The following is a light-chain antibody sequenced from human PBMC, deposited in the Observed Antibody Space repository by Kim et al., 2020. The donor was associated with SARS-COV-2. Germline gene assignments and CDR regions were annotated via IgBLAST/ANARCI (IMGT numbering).Light chain of an antibody. J-gene: IGKJ4*01. CDR2: YAS. V-gene: IGKV6-21*01. CDR1: QSIGTA. CDR3: QQSSSLPLT. Sequence: VTPKGKVTITCRASQSIGTALHWYQQKPEQSPKLLIKYASQSFSGVPSRFSGSGSGTDFTLTISSLEAEDAATYYCQQSSSLPLTFGGGTKVDIK.